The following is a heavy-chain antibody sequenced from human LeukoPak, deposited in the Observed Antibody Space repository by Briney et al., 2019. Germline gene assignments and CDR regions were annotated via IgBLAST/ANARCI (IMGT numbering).Heavy chain of an antibody. J-gene: IGHJ4*02. CDR1: GYRFTSYW. CDR2: IYPGDSST. D-gene: IGHD2-8*01. Sequence: GESLKISCKGSGYRFTSYWIGWVRQMPGTGLEWMGIIYPGDSSTRYSPSFQGQVTISADKSISTAYLQWSSLKASDTAMYYCTKGANGHSFDYWGQGTPVTVSS. V-gene: IGHV5-51*01. CDR3: TKGANGHSFDY.